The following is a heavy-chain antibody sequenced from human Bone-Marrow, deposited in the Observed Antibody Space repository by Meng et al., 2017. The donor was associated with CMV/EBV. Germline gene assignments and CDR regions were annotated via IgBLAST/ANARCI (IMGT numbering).Heavy chain of an antibody. CDR2: ISSSSSYT. J-gene: IGHJ4*02. CDR3: ARGYWRLFSSSWYYFDY. D-gene: IGHD6-13*01. CDR1: FTFSDYY. V-gene: IGHV3-11*06. Sequence: FTFSDYYMSWIRQAPGKGLEWVSYISSSSSYTNYADSVKGRFTISRDNAKNSLYLQMNSLRAEDTAVYYCARGYWRLFSSSWYYFDYWGQGTLVTVSS.